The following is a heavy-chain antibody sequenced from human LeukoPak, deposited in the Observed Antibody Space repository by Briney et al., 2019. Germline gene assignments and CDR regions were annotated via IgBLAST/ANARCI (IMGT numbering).Heavy chain of an antibody. Sequence: GGSLRLSCVASGFTFSTSVMHWVRQPTGKGLEWVSGIGTAAETYYLGSVKGRFTISRENAKNSLYLQMNSLTAGDTAMYYCARNSLKYYSNDYWGQGTLVTVSS. V-gene: IGHV3-13*01. D-gene: IGHD4-4*01. J-gene: IGHJ4*02. CDR2: IGTAAET. CDR1: GFTFSTSV. CDR3: ARNSLKYYSNDY.